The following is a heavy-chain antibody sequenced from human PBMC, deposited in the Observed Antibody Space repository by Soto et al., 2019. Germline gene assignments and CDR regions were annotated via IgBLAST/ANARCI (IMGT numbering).Heavy chain of an antibody. V-gene: IGHV3-23*01. Sequence: EVQLLESGGGLVQPGGSLRLSCAASGFTFSSYAMSWVRQAPGKGLEWVSAISGSGGSTYYADSVKGRFTISRDNSKNTLYLKMNSLRAEDTAVYYCAKLEYCSGGSCSNYWGQGTMVTVSS. CDR2: ISGSGGST. CDR3: AKLEYCSGGSCSNY. CDR1: GFTFSSYA. J-gene: IGHJ4*02. D-gene: IGHD2-15*01.